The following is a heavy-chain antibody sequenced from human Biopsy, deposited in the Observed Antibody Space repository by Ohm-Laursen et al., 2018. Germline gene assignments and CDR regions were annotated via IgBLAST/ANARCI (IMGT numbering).Heavy chain of an antibody. J-gene: IGHJ4*02. CDR3: ARDGEAKYCKHGVCPSDF. CDR2: ISASGNHI. CDR1: GFSFSSYG. V-gene: IGHV3-21*01. Sequence: SLRLSCAASGFSFSSYGMHWVRLAPGKGLEWVSSISASGNHIYYTDSVKGRFTVSRDNGKNSVYLQMNSLRVEDTAVYYCARDGEAKYCKHGVCPSDFWGQGTLVTVSS. D-gene: IGHD2-8*01.